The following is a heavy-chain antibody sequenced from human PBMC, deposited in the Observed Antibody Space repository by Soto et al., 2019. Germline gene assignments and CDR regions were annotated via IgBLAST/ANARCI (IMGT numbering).Heavy chain of an antibody. CDR1: GFEITDHG. CDR3: ARDMRPLANFFAF. CDR2: VSGSNGNT. D-gene: IGHD1-1*01. V-gene: IGHV1-18*04. J-gene: IGHJ1*01. Sequence: GAPAKVTWKACGFEITDHGRRWVQQEPGQGLEWMGWVSGSNGNTKYAQKFQGRVTMTTETSTSTAYMELRNLRSDDTAVYFCARDMRPLANFFAFRGQ.